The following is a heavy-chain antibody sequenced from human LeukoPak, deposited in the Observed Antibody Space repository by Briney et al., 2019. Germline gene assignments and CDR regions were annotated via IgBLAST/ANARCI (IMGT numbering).Heavy chain of an antibody. D-gene: IGHD1-26*01. Sequence: GGSLRLSWEAATSTLTNIAMSWDRQAPGKGLEWVSGFSVSDTTTHYADSVKGRFTISRDNYRNTLYLQMNSLRGEDTALYYCAEDLFAGYYRRSHFDSWGQGTLVTVSS. CDR3: AEDLFAGYYRRSHFDS. CDR1: TSTLTNIA. J-gene: IGHJ4*02. CDR2: FSVSDTTT. V-gene: IGHV3-23*01.